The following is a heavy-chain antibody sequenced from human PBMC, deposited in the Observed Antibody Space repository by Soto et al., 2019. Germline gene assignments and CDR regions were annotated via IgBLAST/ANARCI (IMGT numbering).Heavy chain of an antibody. CDR2: IKTKTDGGTT. Sequence: PGGSLRLSCAASGFTFTNAWMNWVRQAPGKGLEWVGRIKTKTDGGTTDYAAPVKGRFTISRDDSEHAVYLQMNSLKTEDTAVYYCTTARLWGGYCGSSTNCSGSWRQGTMVGASS. CDR1: GFTFTNAW. V-gene: IGHV3-15*01. D-gene: IGHD2-2*01. CDR3: TTARLWGGYCGSSTNCSGS. J-gene: IGHJ1*01.